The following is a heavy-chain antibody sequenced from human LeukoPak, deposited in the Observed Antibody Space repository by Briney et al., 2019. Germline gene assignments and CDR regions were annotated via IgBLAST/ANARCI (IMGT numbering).Heavy chain of an antibody. V-gene: IGHV3-48*03. CDR2: ISSSGSTI. J-gene: IGHJ3*02. D-gene: IGHD1-26*01. Sequence: GGSLRLSCAASGFTFSSYEMNWVRQTPGKGLEWVSCISSSGSTIYYADSVKGRFTISRDNAKNSLYLQMNSLRAEDTAVYYCAIGSSQRPYDAFDIWGQGTMVTVSS. CDR1: GFTFSSYE. CDR3: AIGSSQRPYDAFDI.